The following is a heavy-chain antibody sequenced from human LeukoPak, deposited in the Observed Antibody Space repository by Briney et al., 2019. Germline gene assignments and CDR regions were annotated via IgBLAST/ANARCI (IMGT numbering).Heavy chain of an antibody. CDR1: GFTLSSYT. CDR2: ISSSSLYI. D-gene: IGHD5-24*01. Sequence: GGSLRFSCAASGFTLSSYTMNWVRQAPGKGLEWVSSISSSSLYIYYADSVKGRFTISRDNAKNSQYLQMNSLRAEDTAVYYCARGGDGYNSDLDYWGQGTLVTVSS. CDR3: ARGGDGYNSDLDY. J-gene: IGHJ4*02. V-gene: IGHV3-21*01.